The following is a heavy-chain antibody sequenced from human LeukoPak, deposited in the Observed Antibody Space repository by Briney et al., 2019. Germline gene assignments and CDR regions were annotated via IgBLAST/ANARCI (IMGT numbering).Heavy chain of an antibody. J-gene: IGHJ4*02. D-gene: IGHD2-2*01. V-gene: IGHV4-38-2*01. CDR2: IYHSGNT. CDR1: GYAISSGYY. CDR3: ARGDPAASLLIDY. Sequence: PSETLSLTCAVSGYAISSGYYCGWIRQPPGKGLEWIGSIYHSGNTYYNPSLKSRVTISVDTSKNQFSLKMRSVTAADTAMFYCARGDPAASLLIDYWGQGTLVTVSS.